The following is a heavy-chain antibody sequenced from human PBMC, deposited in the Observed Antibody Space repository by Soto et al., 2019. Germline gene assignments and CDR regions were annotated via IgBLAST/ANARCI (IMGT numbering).Heavy chain of an antibody. V-gene: IGHV3-49*05. CDR2: IRSKAYGGTT. D-gene: IGHD2-2*01. CDR1: GFTFGDYA. Sequence: EVQLVESGGGLVKPGRSLRLSCTASGFTFGDYAMSWLRQAPGKGLEWVGFIRSKAYGGTTEYAASVKGRFTISRDDSKSIAYLQMNSLKTEDTAVYYCTRDISSIVVVPAAIGGAFDYWGQGTLVTVSS. CDR3: TRDISSIVVVPAAIGGAFDY. J-gene: IGHJ4*02.